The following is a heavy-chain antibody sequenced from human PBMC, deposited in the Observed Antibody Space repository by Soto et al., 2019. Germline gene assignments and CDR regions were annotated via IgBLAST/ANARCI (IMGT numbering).Heavy chain of an antibody. CDR2: MNPNTGNS. V-gene: IGHV1-8*01. CDR3: ARAGNDYGDPYYFDY. CDR1: GYTFTSSD. Sequence: ASVKVSCKASGYTFTSSDINRVRQAPGQGLEWMGWMNPNTGNSGFAQKFQGRVTMTSDTSISTAYMELNSLRAEDTAVYYCARAGNDYGDPYYFDYWGQGTLVTVSS. J-gene: IGHJ4*02. D-gene: IGHD4-17*01.